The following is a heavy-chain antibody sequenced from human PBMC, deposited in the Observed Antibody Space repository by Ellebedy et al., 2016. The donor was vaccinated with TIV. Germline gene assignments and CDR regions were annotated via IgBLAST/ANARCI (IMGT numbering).Heavy chain of an antibody. CDR1: GFTFSGYW. V-gene: IGHV3-74*01. D-gene: IGHD4-23*01. Sequence: GESLKISCAASGFTFSGYWMHWVRHPPGKGLEWVPRIATDVSSATYAYSVKGRYSIARDNAKNTLYLHMSSLRAEHTAAYYCVRDKQDYGGGYYFDGMDVWGQGTMVTISS. CDR2: IATDVSSA. CDR3: VRDKQDYGGGYYFDGMDV. J-gene: IGHJ6*02.